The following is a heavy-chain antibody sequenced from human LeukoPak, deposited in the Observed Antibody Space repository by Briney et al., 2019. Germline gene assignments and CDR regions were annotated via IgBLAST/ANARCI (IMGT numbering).Heavy chain of an antibody. CDR1: GGSISSYY. CDR3: ARGASREDWFDP. J-gene: IGHJ5*02. Sequence: SETLSLTCTVSGGSISSYYWSWIRQHPGKGLEWIGYIYYSGSTYYNPSLKSRVTISVDTSKNQFSLKLCSVTAADTAVYYCARGASREDWFDPWGQGTLVTVSS. V-gene: IGHV4-59*06. CDR2: IYYSGST. D-gene: IGHD5-24*01.